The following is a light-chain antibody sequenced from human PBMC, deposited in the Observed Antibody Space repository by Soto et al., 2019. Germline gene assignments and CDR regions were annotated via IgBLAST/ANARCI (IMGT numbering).Light chain of an antibody. Sequence: EIVLTQSPGTLSLSPGERATLSCRASQSVSSYLAWYQQKPGQAPRLLIYGASSRATGIPDRFSASGSGTDFNLTISRLEPEDFAVYYCQQYGSASRTFGQGTKVEIK. CDR3: QQYGSASRT. V-gene: IGKV3-20*01. CDR1: QSVSSY. J-gene: IGKJ1*01. CDR2: GAS.